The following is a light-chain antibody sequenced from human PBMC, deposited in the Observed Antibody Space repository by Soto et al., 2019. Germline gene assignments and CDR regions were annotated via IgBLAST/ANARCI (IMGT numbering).Light chain of an antibody. CDR3: QQYNSPLPLT. CDR2: DAS. V-gene: IGKV1-5*01. CDR1: QSISSW. J-gene: IGKJ4*01. Sequence: DIQMTQSPSTLSASVGDRVTITCRASQSISSWLAWYQQKPGKAPKLLIYDASSLESGVPSRVSGSGSGTEFALTISSLQPDDFATYYCQQYNSPLPLTFGGGTKVEIK.